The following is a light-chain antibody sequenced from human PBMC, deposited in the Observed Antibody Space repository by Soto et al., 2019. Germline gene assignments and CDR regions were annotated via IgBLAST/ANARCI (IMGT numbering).Light chain of an antibody. CDR1: QSVSSSY. Sequence: EIVVTQAPGTLSLSPGERATLSCRASQSVSSSYLAWDQQKPGQAPRLLIYGASSRATGIPDRFSGSVYGTDFTHTSSRMEPEDFAVYCCQQYGSSSLTFGGGTKVEIK. V-gene: IGKV3-20*01. CDR3: QQYGSSSLT. CDR2: GAS. J-gene: IGKJ4*01.